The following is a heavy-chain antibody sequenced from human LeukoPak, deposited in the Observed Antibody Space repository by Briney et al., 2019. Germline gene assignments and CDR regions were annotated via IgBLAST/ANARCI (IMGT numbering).Heavy chain of an antibody. CDR1: GFTFSSYG. CDR3: AKDLPRGIAVAGTGY. Sequence: GGSLRLSCAASGFTFSSYGMGWVRKAPGKGLEWVSAISGSGGSTYYADSVKGRFTISRDNSKNTLYLQMNSLRAEDTAVYYCAKDLPRGIAVAGTGYWGQGTLVTVSS. CDR2: ISGSGGST. J-gene: IGHJ4*02. D-gene: IGHD6-19*01. V-gene: IGHV3-23*01.